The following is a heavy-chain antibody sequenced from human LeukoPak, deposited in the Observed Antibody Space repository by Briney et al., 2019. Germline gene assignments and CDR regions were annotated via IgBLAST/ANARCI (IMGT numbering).Heavy chain of an antibody. D-gene: IGHD3-22*01. CDR3: ARGPYSYDSSGAFDI. CDR1: GGSISSGSYY. J-gene: IGHJ3*02. V-gene: IGHV4-61*02. Sequence: SETLSLTCSVSGGSISSGSYYWSWIRQPAGKGLEWIGRIYTSGSTNYNPSLKSRVTISVDTSKNQFSLKLSSVTAADTAVYFCARGPYSYDSSGAFDIWGQGTMVTVSS. CDR2: IYTSGST.